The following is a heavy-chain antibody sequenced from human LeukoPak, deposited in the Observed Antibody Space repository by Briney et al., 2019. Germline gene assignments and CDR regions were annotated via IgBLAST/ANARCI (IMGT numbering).Heavy chain of an antibody. CDR1: GGSFSGYC. CDR3: ARAVVAGTCWFDP. CDR2: INHSGST. J-gene: IGHJ5*02. V-gene: IGHV4-34*01. D-gene: IGHD6-19*01. Sequence: SETLSLTCAVYGGSFSGYCWSWIRQPPGKGLEWIGEINHSGSTNYNPSLKSRVTISVDTSKNQFSLKLSSVTAADTAVYYCARAVVAGTCWFDPWGQGTLVTVSS.